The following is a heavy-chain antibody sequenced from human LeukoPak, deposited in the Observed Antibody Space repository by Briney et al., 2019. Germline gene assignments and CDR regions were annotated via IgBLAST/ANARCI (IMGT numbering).Heavy chain of an antibody. D-gene: IGHD3-3*01. V-gene: IGHV4-59*01. Sequence: PSETLSLTCTVSGGSISSYYWSWIRQPPGKGLEWIGYLYYSGSTNYNPSLKSRVTISVDTSKNQFSLKLSSVTAADTAVYYCARASIFGVVIIPHAFDIWGQGTMVTVSS. CDR2: LYYSGST. J-gene: IGHJ3*02. CDR3: ARASIFGVVIIPHAFDI. CDR1: GGSISSYY.